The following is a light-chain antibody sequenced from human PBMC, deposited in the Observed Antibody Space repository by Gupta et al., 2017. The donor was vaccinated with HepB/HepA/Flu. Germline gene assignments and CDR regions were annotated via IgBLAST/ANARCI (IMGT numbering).Light chain of an antibody. V-gene: IGLV3-21*03. Sequence: SYVLTPPRSVSVAPGKTARITCWGDDIGGKSVHWYQQKAGQAPMVVVHDDTDRHSGIPERFSGSNSGTTATLTITRVEAGDEADYYCQVWDTSGDNPVFGTGTKVTV. J-gene: IGLJ1*01. CDR1: DIGGKS. CDR2: DDT. CDR3: QVWDTSGDNPV.